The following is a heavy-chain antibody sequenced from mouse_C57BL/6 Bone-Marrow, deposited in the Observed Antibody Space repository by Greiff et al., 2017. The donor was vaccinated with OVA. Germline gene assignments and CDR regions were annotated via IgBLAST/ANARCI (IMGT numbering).Heavy chain of an antibody. CDR3: ARGGPTIVTTWYFDV. D-gene: IGHD2-5*01. CDR2: ISDGGSYT. J-gene: IGHJ1*03. CDR1: GFTFSSYA. V-gene: IGHV5-4*01. Sequence: EVHLVESGGGLVKPGGSLKLSCAASGFTFSSYAMSWVRQTPEKRLEWVATISDGGSYTYYPDNVKGRFTISRDNAKNNLYLQMSHLKSEDTAMYYWARGGPTIVTTWYFDVWGTGTTVTVSS.